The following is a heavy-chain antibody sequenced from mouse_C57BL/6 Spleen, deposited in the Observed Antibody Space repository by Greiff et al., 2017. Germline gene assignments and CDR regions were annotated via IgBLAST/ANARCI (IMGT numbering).Heavy chain of an antibody. CDR1: GYAFSSYW. Sequence: QVQLQQSGAELVKPGASVKISCKASGYAFSSYWMNWVKQRPGKGLEWIGQIYPGDGDTNYNGKFKGKATLTADKSYSTAYMQLSSLTSEDSAVYCCARDSSGRAWFAYWGQGTLVTVSA. D-gene: IGHD3-2*02. CDR3: ARDSSGRAWFAY. CDR2: IYPGDGDT. V-gene: IGHV1-80*01. J-gene: IGHJ3*01.